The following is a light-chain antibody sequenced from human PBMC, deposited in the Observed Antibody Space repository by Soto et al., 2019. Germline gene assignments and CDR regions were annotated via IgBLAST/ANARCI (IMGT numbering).Light chain of an antibody. J-gene: IGKJ5*01. V-gene: IGKV1-5*03. CDR2: KAS. Sequence: DIQLTQSPSTLSASVGDRVSITCRASQSISSWLAWYQQKPGKAPTLLIYKASSLESGVPSRFSGSGSGTDFTLTICSLQPDDFATDYCQQYNSYPLTFGQGTRLLIK. CDR1: QSISSW. CDR3: QQYNSYPLT.